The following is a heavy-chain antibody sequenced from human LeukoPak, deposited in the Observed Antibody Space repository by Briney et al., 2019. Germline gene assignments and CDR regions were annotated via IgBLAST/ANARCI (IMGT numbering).Heavy chain of an antibody. V-gene: IGHV4-59*01. CDR1: GGSISTYY. Sequence: SETLSLTCTLFGGSISTYYWSWIRQPPGKGLEWIGYIYYSGSTNYNPSLKTRVTISVDTSKNQFSLKLNSVSAADTAVYYCARDGSYGAFDIWGQGTMVTVSS. J-gene: IGHJ3*02. CDR3: ARDGSYGAFDI. D-gene: IGHD1-26*01. CDR2: IYYSGST.